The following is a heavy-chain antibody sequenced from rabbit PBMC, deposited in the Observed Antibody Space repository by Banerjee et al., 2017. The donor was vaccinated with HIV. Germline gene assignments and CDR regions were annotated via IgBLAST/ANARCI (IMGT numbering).Heavy chain of an antibody. J-gene: IGHJ4*01. CDR2: ITYGGSA. CDR1: GIDFSSYG. D-gene: IGHD7-1*01. CDR3: LRRWHSTDL. V-gene: IGHV1S28*01. Sequence: QSLEESGGDLVKPGASLTLTCKASGIDFSSYGVSWVRQAPGKGLEWIGYITYGGSAYYASWVKGRFTISRDNAQNTVSLQLNSLTAADTATYFCLRRWHSTDLWGPGTLVTVS.